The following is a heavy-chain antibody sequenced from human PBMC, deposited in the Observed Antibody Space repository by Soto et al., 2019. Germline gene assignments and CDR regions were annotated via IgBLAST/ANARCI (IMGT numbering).Heavy chain of an antibody. CDR3: ARHHGPTTSENWFDP. CDR1: GYTFFTYD. CDR2: ISTYSGDT. J-gene: IGHJ5*02. V-gene: IGHV1-18*01. D-gene: IGHD5-12*01. Sequence: QVHLVQSGVEVKTPGASVKVSCQASGYTFFTYDISWMRQAPGQVLEWMGWISTYSGDTKYAQKFQGRVTMTTDTSTTTASLELRRLRSDDTGVYYCARHHGPTTSENWFDPWGQGPLVTVSS.